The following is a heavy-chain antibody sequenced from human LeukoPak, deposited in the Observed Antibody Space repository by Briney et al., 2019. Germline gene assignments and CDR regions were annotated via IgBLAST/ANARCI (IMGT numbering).Heavy chain of an antibody. CDR3: ARVRDSSGYYPDY. CDR2: ISSSSSYT. Sequence: GGSLRLSCAASGFTLSDYYMSWIRQAPGKGLEWVSYISSSSSYTNYADSVKGRFTISRNNAKNSLYVQMNSLRAEDTAVYYCARVRDSSGYYPDYWGQGTLVTISS. V-gene: IGHV3-11*05. CDR1: GFTLSDYY. J-gene: IGHJ4*02. D-gene: IGHD3-22*01.